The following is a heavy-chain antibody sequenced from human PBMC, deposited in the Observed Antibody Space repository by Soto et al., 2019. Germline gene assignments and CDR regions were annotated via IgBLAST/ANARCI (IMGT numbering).Heavy chain of an antibody. J-gene: IGHJ4*02. V-gene: IGHV1-8*01. CDR1: GYTFIDYD. CDR2: MNPNTGNT. CDR3: ARDERLFAPHFDY. Sequence: ASVKVSCKASGYTFIDYDINWVRQAAGQGLEWMGWMNPNTGNTAYAQKFQGRLTLTRHTSISTAYMELSSLRSDDTAVYYCARDERLFAPHFDYWGQGTLVTVSS. D-gene: IGHD2-21*01.